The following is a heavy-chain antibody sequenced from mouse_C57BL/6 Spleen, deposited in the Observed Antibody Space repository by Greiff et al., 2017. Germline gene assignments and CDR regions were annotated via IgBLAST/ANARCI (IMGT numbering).Heavy chain of an antibody. CDR2: IDPANGNT. Sequence: VQLQQSVAELVRPGASVKLSCTASGFNIKNTYMHWVKQRPEQGLEWIGRIDPANGNTTYAPKFQGKATITADTSSNTAYLQLSSLTAEDTAIYYCAGGMIYYDYDDAMDYWGQGTSVTVSS. J-gene: IGHJ4*01. D-gene: IGHD2-4*01. CDR3: AGGMIYYDYDDAMDY. CDR1: GFNIKNTY. V-gene: IGHV14-3*01.